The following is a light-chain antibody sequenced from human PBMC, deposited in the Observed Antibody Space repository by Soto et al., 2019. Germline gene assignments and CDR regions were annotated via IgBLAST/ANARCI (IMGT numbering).Light chain of an antibody. Sequence: QSVLTQSPSASASLGASVKLTCTLSSGHSSYAIAWHQQQPETGPRYLMKLNSDGSHSKGDGIPDRFSGSSSGAERYLTISSLQSEDEADYYCQTWGTGIQVFGGGTKVTVL. CDR2: LNSDGSH. CDR3: QTWGTGIQV. CDR1: SGHSSYA. V-gene: IGLV4-69*01. J-gene: IGLJ2*01.